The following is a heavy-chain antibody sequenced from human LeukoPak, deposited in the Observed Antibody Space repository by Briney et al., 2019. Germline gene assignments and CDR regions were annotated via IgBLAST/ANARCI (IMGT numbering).Heavy chain of an antibody. CDR2: IKEDGSEQ. J-gene: IGHJ4*02. D-gene: IGHD3-16*02. V-gene: IGHV3-7*01. Sequence: GGSLRLSCAVSGFTFSRHWMTWVRQAPGKGLEWVANIKEDGSEQYYVDSIKGRFTISRDNAKNSLYLQMSSLRAEDTAIYYCVRETVSVITDFDYWGQGTLVTVSS. CDR1: GFTFSRHW. CDR3: VRETVSVITDFDY.